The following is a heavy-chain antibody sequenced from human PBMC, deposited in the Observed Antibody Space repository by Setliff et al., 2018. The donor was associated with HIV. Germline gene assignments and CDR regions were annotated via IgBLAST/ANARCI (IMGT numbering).Heavy chain of an antibody. J-gene: IGHJ4*02. CDR3: ARDEALYDFWSGPADY. Sequence: PGGSLSLSCAASGFTFSSYAMHWVRQAPGKGLEWVAVISYDGSNKYYADSVKGRFTISRDNSKNTLYLQMNSLRAEDTAVYYCARDEALYDFWSGPADYWGQGTLVTVSS. V-gene: IGHV3-30*04. CDR2: ISYDGSNK. CDR1: GFTFSSYA. D-gene: IGHD3-3*01.